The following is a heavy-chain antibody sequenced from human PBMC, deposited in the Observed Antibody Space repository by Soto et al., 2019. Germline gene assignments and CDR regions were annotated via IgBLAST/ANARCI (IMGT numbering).Heavy chain of an antibody. V-gene: IGHV4-31*03. D-gene: IGHD2-21*02. J-gene: IGHJ3*02. CDR3: ARRVTAIRWAFDI. Sequence: SETLSLTCTVSGASISSGGYYWSWIRQHPGKGLEWIGYISYGGTTYYNPSLKSRITISVDTSKNQFSLKLSSVTDADTAVYYCARRVTAIRWAFDIWGQGTMVTVSS. CDR2: ISYGGTT. CDR1: GASISSGGYY.